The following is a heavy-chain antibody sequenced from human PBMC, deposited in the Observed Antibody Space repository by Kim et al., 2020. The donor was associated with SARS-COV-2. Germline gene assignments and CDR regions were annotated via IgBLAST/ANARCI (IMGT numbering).Heavy chain of an antibody. CDR1: GFTFSSYA. J-gene: IGHJ4*02. CDR2: ISGSGGST. V-gene: IGHV3-23*01. D-gene: IGHD5-18*01. Sequence: GGSLRLSCAAPGFTFSSYAMSWVRQAPGKGLEWVSAISGSGGSTYYADSVKGRFTISRDNSKNTLYLQMNSLRAEDTAVHYCANLIQLWSYFDYWGQGTLVTVSS. CDR3: ANLIQLWSYFDY.